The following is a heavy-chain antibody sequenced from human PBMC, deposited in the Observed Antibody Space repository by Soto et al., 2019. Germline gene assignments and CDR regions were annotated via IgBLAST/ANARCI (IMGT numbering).Heavy chain of an antibody. J-gene: IGHJ5*02. CDR3: AKARYGSGSSYSKPFDP. D-gene: IGHD3-10*01. CDR2: ISYDGSNK. CDR1: GFTFSSYG. V-gene: IGHV3-30*18. Sequence: QVQLVESGGGVVQPGRSLRLSCAASGFTFSSYGMHWVRQAPGKGLEWVAVISYDGSNKYYADSVKGRFTISRDNSKNTLYLQMNSLRAEDTAVYYCAKARYGSGSSYSKPFDPWGQGTLVTVSS.